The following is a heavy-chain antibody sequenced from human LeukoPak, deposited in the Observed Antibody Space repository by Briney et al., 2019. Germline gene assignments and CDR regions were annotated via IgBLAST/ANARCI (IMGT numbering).Heavy chain of an antibody. CDR3: AGGPYDFWSGYGKHPDY. CDR2: IYPGDSDT. J-gene: IGHJ4*02. CDR1: GYSFTSYW. Sequence: GESLKISCKGSGYSFTSYWIGWVRQMPGKGLEWMGIIYPGDSDTRYSPSFQGQVTISADKSISTAYLQWSSLKASDTAMYYCAGGPYDFWSGYGKHPDYWGQGTLVTVSS. D-gene: IGHD3-3*01. V-gene: IGHV5-51*01.